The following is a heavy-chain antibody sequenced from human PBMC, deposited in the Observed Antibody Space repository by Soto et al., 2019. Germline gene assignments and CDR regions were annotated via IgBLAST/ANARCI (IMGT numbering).Heavy chain of an antibody. J-gene: IGHJ6*03. CDR3: ARVGRFHYYYYYMDV. CDR2: INPSGGST. Sequence: ASVKVSCKASGYTFTSYYMHWVRQAPGQGLEWMGIINPSGGSTSYAQKFQGRLTMTRDTSTSTVYMELSSLRSEDTAVYYCARVGRFHYYYYYMDVWGKGTTVTVSS. V-gene: IGHV1-46*03. CDR1: GYTFTSYY.